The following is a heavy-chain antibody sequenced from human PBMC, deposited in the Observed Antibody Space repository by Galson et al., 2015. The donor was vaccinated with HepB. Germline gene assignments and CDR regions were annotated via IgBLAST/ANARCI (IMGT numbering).Heavy chain of an antibody. V-gene: IGHV3-33*08. CDR2: IWYDGSNK. J-gene: IGHJ4*02. Sequence: SLRLSCAVSGFDFETYGMHWVRQAPAKGLEWVAVIWYDGSNKYYADSVKGRFTISRDNSKNTLYLQMNSLRAEDTALYYCARDPQVQWELPTYYFDSWGQGTLVTVSS. CDR1: GFDFETYG. D-gene: IGHD1-26*01. CDR3: ARDPQVQWELPTYYFDS.